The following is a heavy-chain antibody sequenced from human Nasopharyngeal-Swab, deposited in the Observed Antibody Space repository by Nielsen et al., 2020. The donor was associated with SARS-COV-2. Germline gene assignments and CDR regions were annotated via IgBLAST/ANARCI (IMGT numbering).Heavy chain of an antibody. Sequence: SETLSLTCTVSGGPMNTYYWTCIRQVPGKGLEWIGYVSYSGSTNYNPSLKSRVTVSVDTSKNQFSLKLSAVTAADTARDYWARDMSSGWSDVYYGMDVWGQGTTVTVSS. CDR3: ARDMSSGWSDVYYGMDV. V-gene: IGHV4-59*01. D-gene: IGHD6-19*01. CDR2: VSYSGST. J-gene: IGHJ6*02. CDR1: GGPMNTYY.